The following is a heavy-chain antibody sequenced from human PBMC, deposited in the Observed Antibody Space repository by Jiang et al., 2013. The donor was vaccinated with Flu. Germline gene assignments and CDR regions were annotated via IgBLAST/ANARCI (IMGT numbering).Heavy chain of an antibody. CDR2: IYYSGST. D-gene: IGHD3-9*01. Sequence: PGLVKPSETLSLTCTVSGGSISSYYWSWIRQPPGKGLEWIGYIYYSGSTNYNPSLKSRVTISVDTSKNQFSLKLSSVTAADTAVYYCARRDQYDILTGYYNWDAFDIWGQGTMVTVSS. J-gene: IGHJ3*02. CDR1: GGSISSYY. CDR3: ARRDQYDILTGYYNWDAFDI. V-gene: IGHV4-59*08.